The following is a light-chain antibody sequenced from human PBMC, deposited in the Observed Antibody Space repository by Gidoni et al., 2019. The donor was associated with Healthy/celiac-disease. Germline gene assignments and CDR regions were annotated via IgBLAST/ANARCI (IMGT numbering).Light chain of an antibody. J-gene: IGKJ2*01. CDR1: QDISNY. CDR3: QQYDNLP. V-gene: IGKV1-33*01. Sequence: DIQMTQSPSSLSASVGDRVTITCQASQDISNYVNWYQQKPGKAPKLLIYDASNLETGVPSRFSGSGSGTDFTFTISSLQPEDIATYYCQQYDNLPFGQGTKLEIK. CDR2: DAS.